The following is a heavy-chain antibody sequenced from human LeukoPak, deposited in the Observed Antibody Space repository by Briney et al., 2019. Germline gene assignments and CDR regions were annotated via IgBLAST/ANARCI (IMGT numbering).Heavy chain of an antibody. CDR3: ARVWQDYSGVDY. V-gene: IGHV3-48*02. D-gene: IGHD2-21*01. J-gene: IGHJ4*02. CDR2: ISSSAATI. Sequence: GGSLRLSCAASGFAFSTYSMNWVRQAPGNGLEWVSSISSSAATIHYADSVKGRFAISRDNAKSSLYLQMNSLRDEDTAVYYCARVWQDYSGVDYWGQGTLVTVSS. CDR1: GFAFSTYS.